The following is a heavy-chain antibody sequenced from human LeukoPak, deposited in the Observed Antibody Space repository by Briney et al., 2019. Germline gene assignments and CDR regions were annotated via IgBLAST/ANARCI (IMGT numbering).Heavy chain of an antibody. CDR3: ARGVVPAAIEGDAFDI. Sequence: ASVKVSCKASGYTFTSYDINWVRQATGQGLERMGWMNPNSGNTGYAQKFQGRVTITRNTSISTAYMELSSLRSEDTAVYYCARGVVPAAIEGDAFDIWGQGTMVTVSS. V-gene: IGHV1-8*03. J-gene: IGHJ3*02. CDR2: MNPNSGNT. D-gene: IGHD2-2*01. CDR1: GYTFTSYD.